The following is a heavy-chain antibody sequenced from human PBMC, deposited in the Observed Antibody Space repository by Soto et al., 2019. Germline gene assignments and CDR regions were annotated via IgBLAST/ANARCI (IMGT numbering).Heavy chain of an antibody. CDR1: GFTFSSYG. Sequence: QVQLVESGGGVVQPGRSLRLSCAASGFTFSSYGMHWVRQAPGKGLEWVAVISYDGSNKYYADSVKGRFTISRDNSKNTLYLQMNSRRAEDTAVYYCAKDRTSSLYYWGQGTLVTVSS. CDR3: AKDRTSSLYY. CDR2: ISYDGSNK. J-gene: IGHJ4*02. D-gene: IGHD2-2*01. V-gene: IGHV3-30*18.